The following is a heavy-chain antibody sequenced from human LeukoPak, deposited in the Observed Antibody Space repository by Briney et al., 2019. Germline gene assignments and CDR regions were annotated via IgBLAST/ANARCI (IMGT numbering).Heavy chain of an antibody. D-gene: IGHD3-16*01. V-gene: IGHV3-33*01. CDR1: GCTFSSYD. CDR2: IWDDSSKK. Sequence: GGPLRLSCAASGCTFSSYDMQWVLRAPARGVEGVVVIWDDSSKKYYADSVKGRFTISRDNSKNTVYLQMNSLRAEDTALYYSARDLGRGNTPFEYCGHGALVTVSS. CDR3: ARDLGRGNTPFEY. J-gene: IGHJ4*01.